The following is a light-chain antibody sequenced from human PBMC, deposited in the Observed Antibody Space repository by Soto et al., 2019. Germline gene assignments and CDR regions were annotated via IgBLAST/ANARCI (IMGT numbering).Light chain of an antibody. V-gene: IGKV3-20*01. CDR2: GAS. J-gene: IGKJ2*01. CDR3: RQYGSSPPYT. CDR1: QSVSSSSY. Sequence: EIVLTQSPGTLSLSPGERATLSCRASQSVSSSSYLAWYQQKPGQAPRLLIYGASSRATGIPDRFSGSGSATDFPLTLSRLEPEDFAVYYCRQYGSSPPYTFGQGTKLEIK.